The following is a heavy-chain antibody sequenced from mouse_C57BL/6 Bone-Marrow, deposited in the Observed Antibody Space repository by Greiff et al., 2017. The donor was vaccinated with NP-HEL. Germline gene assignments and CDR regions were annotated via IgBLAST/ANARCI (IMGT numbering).Heavy chain of an antibody. J-gene: IGHJ1*03. CDR1: GYTFTDYY. V-gene: IGHV1-19*01. CDR3: ARPLYYYGSSYPWYFDV. D-gene: IGHD1-1*01. Sequence: SGPVLVKPGASVKMSCKASGYTFTDYYMNWVKQSHGKSLEWIGVINPYNGGTSYNQKFKGKATLTVDKSSSTAYMELNSLTSEDSAVYYCARPLYYYGSSYPWYFDVWGTGTTVTVSS. CDR2: INPYNGGT.